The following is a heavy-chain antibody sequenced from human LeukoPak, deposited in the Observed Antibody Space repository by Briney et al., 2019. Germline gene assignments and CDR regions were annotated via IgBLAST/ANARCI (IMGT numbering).Heavy chain of an antibody. CDR3: GGTGSSGDPVVDY. D-gene: IGHD3-10*01. CDR1: GFTFSACE. V-gene: IGHV3-48*03. J-gene: IGHJ4*02. CDR2: ISRSGSTR. Sequence: GGSLRLSCAISGFTFSACELTWVRQAPGKGLEWVSYISRSGSTRYYADSVKGRFTISRDNAKNSLYLQMNSLRAEDTAVYYCGGTGSSGDPVVDYWGQGTLVTVSS.